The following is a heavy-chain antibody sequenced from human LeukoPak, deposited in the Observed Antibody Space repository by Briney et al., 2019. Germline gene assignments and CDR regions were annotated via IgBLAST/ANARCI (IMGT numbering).Heavy chain of an antibody. V-gene: IGHV3-7*01. D-gene: IGHD6-19*01. J-gene: IGHJ5*02. Sequence: PGGSLRLSCAASGFTFSNYWMSWVRQAPGKGLERVANIKLDGSDKYYVDSVKGRFTISRDNAKNSLYLQMNSLRAEDTAVYYCARAVAENWFDPWGQGTLVTVSS. CDR2: IKLDGSDK. CDR1: GFTFSNYW. CDR3: ARAVAENWFDP.